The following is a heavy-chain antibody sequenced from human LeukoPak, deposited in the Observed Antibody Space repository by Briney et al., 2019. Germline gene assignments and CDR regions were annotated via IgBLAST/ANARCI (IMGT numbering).Heavy chain of an antibody. V-gene: IGHV3-66*04. CDR2: IYSGGST. CDR1: EFSVGSNY. CDR3: ARPAGYYDSSGYSY. J-gene: IGHJ4*02. Sequence: GGSLRLSCAASEFSVGSNYMTWVRQAPGKGLEWVSVIYSGGSTYYADSVKGRFTISRDNSKNTLYLQMNSLRAEDTAVYYCARPAGYYDSSGYSYWGQGTLVTVSS. D-gene: IGHD3-22*01.